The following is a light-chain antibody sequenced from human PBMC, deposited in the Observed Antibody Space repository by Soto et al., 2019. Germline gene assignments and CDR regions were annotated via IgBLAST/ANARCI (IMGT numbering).Light chain of an antibody. CDR3: QQYDNFST. Sequence: DIPMTQSPSTLSASVGDRVTITCRASQSIRSWLAWYQQKPGKAPRLLIYEASSLENGVPSRFSGSGFGTDFTLTISGLQPDDSATYYCQQYDNFSTFGGGTKLEIK. J-gene: IGKJ4*01. CDR2: EAS. CDR1: QSIRSW. V-gene: IGKV1-5*03.